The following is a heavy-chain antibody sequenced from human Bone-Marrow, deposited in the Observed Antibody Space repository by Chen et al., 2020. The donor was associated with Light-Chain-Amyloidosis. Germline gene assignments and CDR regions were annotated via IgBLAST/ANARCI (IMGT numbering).Heavy chain of an antibody. D-gene: IGHD5-12*01. J-gene: IGHJ4*02. CDR1: GFTFRTSW. Sequence: DVQLLESGGGLVQPGGSLRLSCAASGFTFRTSWMHRVRQAPGKGLVWVSRINPDGTRVDYADSVRGRFTISRDDAKSTVYLQMNSLRAEDTAVYYCSREFTGYDDYWGQGTLVTVSS. V-gene: IGHV3-74*01. CDR2: INPDGTRV. CDR3: SREFTGYDDY.